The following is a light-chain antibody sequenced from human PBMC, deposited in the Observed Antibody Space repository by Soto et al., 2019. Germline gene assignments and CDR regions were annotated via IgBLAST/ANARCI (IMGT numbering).Light chain of an antibody. J-gene: IGLJ3*02. CDR2: GNS. Sequence: QSVLTQPPSVSGAPGQRVTISCTGSSSNIGAGYAVHWYQQLPGTAPKLHIYGNSNRPSGVPHRFSGSKSGTSASLAITGLQAEDEADYYCQSYDSSLSGSVFGGGTKLTVL. CDR3: QSYDSSLSGSV. CDR1: SSNIGAGYA. V-gene: IGLV1-40*01.